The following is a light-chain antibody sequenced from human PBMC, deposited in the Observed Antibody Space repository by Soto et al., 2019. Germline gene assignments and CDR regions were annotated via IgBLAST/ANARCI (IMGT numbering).Light chain of an antibody. CDR2: DVT. J-gene: IGLJ2*01. V-gene: IGLV2-14*01. Sequence: QSALTQPASVSGSPGQWVTISCTGTSSDIGLYNYVSWYQQHPAKAPKLMVYDVTHRPSGVSNRFSGSKSGNTASLTISGLLVEDEADYYCTSYTNSNTLIFGGGTKVSVL. CDR1: SSDIGLYNY. CDR3: TSYTNSNTLI.